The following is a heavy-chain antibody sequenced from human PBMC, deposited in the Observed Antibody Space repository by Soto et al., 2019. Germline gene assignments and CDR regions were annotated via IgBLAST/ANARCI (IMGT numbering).Heavy chain of an antibody. CDR3: AREGLPATDYLDF. V-gene: IGHV3-74*01. CDR1: GFTFSSYF. J-gene: IGHJ4*02. D-gene: IGHD2-21*01. CDR2: INRDGSSP. Sequence: GGSLRLSCAASGFTFSSYFMHWVRQVPGKGLVGVSRINRDGSSPSYADSVRGRFTISRDNAKNTLYLQMHSLRAEDMAVYYCAREGLPATDYLDFWGQGTLVTVSS.